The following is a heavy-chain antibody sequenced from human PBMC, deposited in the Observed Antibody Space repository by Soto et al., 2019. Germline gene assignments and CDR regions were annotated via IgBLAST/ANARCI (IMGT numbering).Heavy chain of an antibody. D-gene: IGHD2-15*01. CDR3: ARVSDLTDIVVVVAATGLGF. CDR2: INPNSGGT. J-gene: IGHJ4*02. CDR1: GYTFTGYY. Sequence: PSVKVSCKASGYTFTGYYMHWVRQAPGQGLEWMGWINPNSGGTNYAQKFQGRVTMTRDTSISTAYMELSRLRSDDTAVYYCARVSDLTDIVVVVAATGLGFWGQGTLVTVS. V-gene: IGHV1-2*02.